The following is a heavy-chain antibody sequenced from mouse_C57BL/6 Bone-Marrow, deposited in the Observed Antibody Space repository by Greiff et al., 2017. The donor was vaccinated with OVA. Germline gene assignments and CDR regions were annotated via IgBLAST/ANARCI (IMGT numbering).Heavy chain of an antibody. CDR1: GFTFSDYY. CDR2: INYDGSST. J-gene: IGHJ2*01. V-gene: IGHV5-16*01. Sequence: EVMLVESEGGLVQPGSSMKLSCTASGFTFSDYYMAWVRQVPEKGLEWVANINYDGSSTYYLDSLKSRFIISRDNATNTLYLQMSSLTSEDTATYFCARVDGSGYDYWGRGTTLTVSA. CDR3: ARVDGSGYDY. D-gene: IGHD3-2*01.